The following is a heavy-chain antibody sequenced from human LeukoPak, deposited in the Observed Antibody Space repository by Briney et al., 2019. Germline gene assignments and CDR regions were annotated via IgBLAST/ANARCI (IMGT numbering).Heavy chain of an antibody. D-gene: IGHD3-10*01. CDR1: GYTFTSYG. J-gene: IGHJ3*02. CDR3: ARDLRWFGELLLPTNDAFDI. Sequence: ASVKVSCKASGYTFTSYGISWVRQAPGQGLEGMGWISGYNGNTYYAQKLQGRVTMTTDTSTNTAYMELRSLRSDDTAVYYCARDLRWFGELLLPTNDAFDIWGQGTMVTVSS. CDR2: ISGYNGNT. V-gene: IGHV1-18*01.